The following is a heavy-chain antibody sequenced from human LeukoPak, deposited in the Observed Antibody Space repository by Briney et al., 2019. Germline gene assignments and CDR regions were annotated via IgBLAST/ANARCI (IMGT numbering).Heavy chain of an antibody. V-gene: IGHV3-23*01. CDR2: IRGSGDST. CDR3: AREYSSSSGRSFDY. CDR1: GFTFSSYA. J-gene: IGHJ4*02. D-gene: IGHD6-6*01. Sequence: GGSLRLSCAASGFTFSSYAMSWVRQAPGKGLEWVSAIRGSGDSTYYADSVKGRFTISRDNSKNTLYLQMNSLRAEDTAVYYCAREYSSSSGRSFDYWGQGTLVTVSS.